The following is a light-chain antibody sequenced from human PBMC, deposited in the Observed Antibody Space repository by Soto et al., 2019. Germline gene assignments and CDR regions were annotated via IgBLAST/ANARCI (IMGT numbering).Light chain of an antibody. CDR2: DAS. CDR1: QSVSSSY. Sequence: EIVLTQSPGTLSLSPGERATLSCRASQSVSSSYLARYQQKPGQAPRLLIYDASRATGIPDRFSGSGSGTDFTLTITRLEPEDFAVYYCQRYGTSALFGPGTKVDI. V-gene: IGKV3-20*01. CDR3: QRYGTSAL. J-gene: IGKJ3*01.